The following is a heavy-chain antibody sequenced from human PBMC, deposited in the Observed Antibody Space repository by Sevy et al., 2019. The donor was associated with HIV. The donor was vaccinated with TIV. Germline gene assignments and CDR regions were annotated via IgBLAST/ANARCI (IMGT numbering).Heavy chain of an antibody. CDR1: GFTFSSYW. CDR2: IKQDGSEK. V-gene: IGHV3-7*01. Sequence: GGSLRLSCAASGFTFSSYWMSWVRQAPGKGLEWVANIKQDGSEKYYVDSVKGGFTISRDNAKNSLYLQMNSLRAEDTAVYYCASGDSSGWYSVAFDIWGQGTMVTVSS. J-gene: IGHJ3*02. CDR3: ASGDSSGWYSVAFDI. D-gene: IGHD6-19*01.